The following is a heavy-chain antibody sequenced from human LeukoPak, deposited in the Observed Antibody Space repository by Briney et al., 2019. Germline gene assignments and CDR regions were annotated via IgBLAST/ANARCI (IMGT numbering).Heavy chain of an antibody. CDR3: AIQGPYCSSTSCYIEDAFDI. Sequence: ASVKVSCKASGYTFTSYDINWVRQATGQGLEWMGWMNPNSGNTGYAQKFQGRVTMTRNTSISTAYMELSSLRSEDTAVYYCAIQGPYCSSTSCYIEDAFDIWGQGTMVTVSS. CDR2: MNPNSGNT. CDR1: GYTFTSYD. D-gene: IGHD2-2*02. V-gene: IGHV1-8*01. J-gene: IGHJ3*02.